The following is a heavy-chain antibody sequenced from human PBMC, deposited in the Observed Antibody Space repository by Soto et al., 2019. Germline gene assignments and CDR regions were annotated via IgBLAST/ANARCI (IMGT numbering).Heavy chain of an antibody. CDR2: INHSGST. CDR3: ARASYGDLDY. D-gene: IGHD4-17*01. CDR1: GGSFSGYY. Sequence: QVQLQQWGAGLLKPSETLSLTCAVYGGSFSGYYWSWIRQPPGKGLEWIGEINHSGSTNYNPSLKSRVTISVDTSKTQFSLKLTSVTAADTAVYYCARASYGDLDYWGQGTLVAVSS. J-gene: IGHJ4*02. V-gene: IGHV4-34*01.